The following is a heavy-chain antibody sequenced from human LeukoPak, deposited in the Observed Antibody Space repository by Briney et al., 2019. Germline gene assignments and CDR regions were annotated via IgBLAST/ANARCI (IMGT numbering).Heavy chain of an antibody. Sequence: PGGSLRLSCAASGFTLSSYWMSWVRQAPGKGLEWVANIKQDGSEEYYVDSVKGRVTISRDNAKNSLYLQINSLRAEDTAVYYCARGRLLLDYWGQGTLVTVSS. CDR1: GFTLSSYW. J-gene: IGHJ4*02. CDR2: IKQDGSEE. CDR3: ARGRLLLDY. V-gene: IGHV3-7*03. D-gene: IGHD2-15*01.